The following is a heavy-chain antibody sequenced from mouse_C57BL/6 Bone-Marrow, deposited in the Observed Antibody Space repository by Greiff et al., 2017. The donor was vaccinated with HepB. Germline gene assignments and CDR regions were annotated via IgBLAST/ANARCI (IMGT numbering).Heavy chain of an antibody. V-gene: IGHV3-6*01. CDR3: ARGDYYGSTHFDY. J-gene: IGHJ2*01. CDR1: GYSITSGYY. CDR2: ISYDGSN. D-gene: IGHD1-1*01. Sequence: DVKLQESGPGLVKPSQSLSLTCSVTGYSITSGYYWNWIRQFPGNKLEWMGYISYDGSNNYNPSLKNRISITRDTSKNQFFLKLNSVTTEDTATYYGARGDYYGSTHFDYWGQGTTLTVSS.